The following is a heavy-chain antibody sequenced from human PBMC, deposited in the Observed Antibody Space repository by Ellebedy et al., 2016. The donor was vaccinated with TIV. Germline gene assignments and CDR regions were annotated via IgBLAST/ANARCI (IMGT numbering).Heavy chain of an antibody. D-gene: IGHD3-3*01. J-gene: IGHJ6*02. CDR3: AKSHFITIFVSNYYGMDV. V-gene: IGHV3-23*01. Sequence: GESLKISCAASGFTFSSYAMSWVPHAPGKGLKWVSAISGSGGSTYYADAVKGRFTISRDNSKNTLYLQMNSLRAEDTAVYYCAKSHFITIFVSNYYGMDVWGQGTTVTVSS. CDR2: ISGSGGST. CDR1: GFTFSSYA.